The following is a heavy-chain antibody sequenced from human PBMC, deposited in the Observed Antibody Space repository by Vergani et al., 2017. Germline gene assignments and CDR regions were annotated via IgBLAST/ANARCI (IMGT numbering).Heavy chain of an antibody. D-gene: IGHD3-3*01. CDR1: GYTFTSYY. J-gene: IGHJ6*03. Sequence: QVQLVQSGAEVKKPGASVKVSCKASGYTFTSYYMHWVRQAPGQGLEWMGIINPSGGSTSYAQKFQGRVTMTRDTSTSTVYMELSSLRSEDTAVYYCAREFGPIGGGYYTPDYNYYMDVWSKGTTVTVSS. CDR3: AREFGPIGGGYYTPDYNYYMDV. CDR2: INPSGGST. V-gene: IGHV1-46*01.